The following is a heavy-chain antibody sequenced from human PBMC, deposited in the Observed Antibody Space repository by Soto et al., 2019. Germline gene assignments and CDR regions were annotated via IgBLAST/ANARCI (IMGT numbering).Heavy chain of an antibody. CDR3: ARGVAVVDY. J-gene: IGHJ4*02. Sequence: SETLSLTCTVSGGSISSSSYYWGWIRQPPGKGLEWIGSIYYSGSTYYNPSLKSRVTISVDTSKNQFSLKLSSVTAEDTAVYYCARGVAVVDYWGQGTLVTVSS. CDR1: GGSISSSSYY. CDR2: IYYSGST. V-gene: IGHV4-39*01. D-gene: IGHD6-19*01.